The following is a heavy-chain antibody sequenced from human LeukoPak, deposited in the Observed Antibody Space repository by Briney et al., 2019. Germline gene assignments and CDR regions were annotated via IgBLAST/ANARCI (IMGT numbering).Heavy chain of an antibody. D-gene: IGHD3-10*01. J-gene: IGHJ4*02. Sequence: PSETLSLTCTVSGGSISSYYWSWIRQPPGKGLEWVGYIYYSGTTNYNPSLKSRVTISLDTSKNQFSLKLISVTAADTAVYYCARLEYYCGSGSSTYYFDNWGQGTLVTVSS. CDR1: GGSISSYY. V-gene: IGHV4-59*01. CDR3: ARLEYYCGSGSSTYYFDN. CDR2: IYYSGTT.